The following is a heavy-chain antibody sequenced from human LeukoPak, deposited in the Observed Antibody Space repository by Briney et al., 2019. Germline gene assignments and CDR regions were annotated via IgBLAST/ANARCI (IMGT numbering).Heavy chain of an antibody. CDR2: ISGSGGST. Sequence: VRQXPGKGLEWVSVISGSGGSTYYADSVKGRFTISRDNSKNTLYLQMNSLRAEDTAVYYCAKRDLGWWGQGTLVTVSS. J-gene: IGHJ4*02. CDR3: AKRDLGW. V-gene: IGHV3-23*01. D-gene: IGHD4-23*01.